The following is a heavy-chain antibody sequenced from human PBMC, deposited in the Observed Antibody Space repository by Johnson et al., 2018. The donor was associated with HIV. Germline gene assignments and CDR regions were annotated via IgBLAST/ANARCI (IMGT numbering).Heavy chain of an antibody. J-gene: IGHJ3*02. Sequence: QVQLVESGGGVVQPGGSLRLSCAASGFTFSSYGMHWVRQAPGKGLEWVAVISYDGSNKYYADSVTGRFTISRDNSKNTLCLQMNSLRAEDTAVYYCARPHIVVVTAGYAFDIWGQGTMVIVSS. D-gene: IGHD2-21*02. CDR1: GFTFSSYG. CDR3: ARPHIVVVTAGYAFDI. V-gene: IGHV3-30*19. CDR2: ISYDGSNK.